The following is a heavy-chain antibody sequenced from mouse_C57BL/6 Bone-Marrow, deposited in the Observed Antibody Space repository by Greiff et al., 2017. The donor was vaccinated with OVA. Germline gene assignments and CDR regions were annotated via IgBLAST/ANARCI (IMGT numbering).Heavy chain of an antibody. CDR2: IHPNSGST. CDR3: ARSGYYGLWYFDV. J-gene: IGHJ1*03. V-gene: IGHV1-64*01. CDR1: GYTFTSYW. Sequence: QVQLQQPGAELVKPGASVKLSCKASGYTFTSYWMHWVKQRPGQGLGWIGMIHPNSGSTNYNEKFKSKATLTVDKSSSTAYMQLSSLTSEDSAVYYCARSGYYGLWYFDVWGTGTTVTVSS. D-gene: IGHD1-2*01.